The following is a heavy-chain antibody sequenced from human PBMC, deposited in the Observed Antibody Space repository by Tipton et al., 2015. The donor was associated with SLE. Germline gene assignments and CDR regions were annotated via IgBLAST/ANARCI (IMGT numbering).Heavy chain of an antibody. CDR1: GGSISNYY. CDR3: ARLLRWRKWFDL. Sequence: TLSLTCKVSGGSISNYYWSWIRLTSGERLEWIGYTHTSGSTNYNPSLKSRVTISVDMSKNQLSLRETSVTAADTATYYCARLLRWRKWFDLWGQGTLVTVSS. J-gene: IGHJ5*02. CDR2: THTSGST. D-gene: IGHD4-23*01. V-gene: IGHV4-4*08.